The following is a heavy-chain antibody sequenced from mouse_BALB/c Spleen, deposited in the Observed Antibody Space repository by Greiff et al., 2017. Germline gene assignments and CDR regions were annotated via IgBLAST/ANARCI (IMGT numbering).Heavy chain of an antibody. J-gene: IGHJ3*01. CDR3: AREEDYDPFAY. CDR1: GYTFTDYN. Sequence: EVQLQQSGPELVKPGASVKVSCKASGYTFTDYNMHWVKQSHGKSLEWIGYIYPYNGGTGYNQKFKSKATLTVDNSSSTAYMELRSLTSEDSAVYYCAREEDYDPFAYWGQGTLVTVSA. CDR2: IYPYNGGT. V-gene: IGHV1S29*02. D-gene: IGHD2-4*01.